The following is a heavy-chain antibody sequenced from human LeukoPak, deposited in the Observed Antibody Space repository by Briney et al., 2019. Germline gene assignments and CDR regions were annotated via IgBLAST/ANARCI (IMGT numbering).Heavy chain of an antibody. V-gene: IGHV1-46*01. D-gene: IGHD3-3*01. CDR1: RYTFTKYF. CDR3: ARDGGPRGDFDY. J-gene: IGHJ4*02. Sequence: ASVKVSCQASRYTFTKYFTQWVRQAPGQGLEWMGIINPSGDSTTYAQTFQGRITMTRDTSTSTVYMGLSSLRSEDTAVYYCARDGGPRGDFDYWGQGTLVTVSS. CDR2: INPSGDST.